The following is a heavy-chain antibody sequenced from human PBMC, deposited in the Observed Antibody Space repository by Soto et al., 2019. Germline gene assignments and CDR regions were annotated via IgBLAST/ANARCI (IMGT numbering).Heavy chain of an antibody. CDR2: ISYDGSNT. CDR3: AKDQAASNYYDSSGYWDY. D-gene: IGHD3-22*01. J-gene: IGHJ4*02. V-gene: IGHV3-30*18. CDR1: GFTFSSYG. Sequence: PGGSLRLSCAASGFTFSSYGMDWVRQAPGKGLEWVAVISYDGSNTYYADSVKGRFTISRDNSKNTLYLQMNSLRAEDTAVYYCAKDQAASNYYDSSGYWDYWGQGTLVTVSS.